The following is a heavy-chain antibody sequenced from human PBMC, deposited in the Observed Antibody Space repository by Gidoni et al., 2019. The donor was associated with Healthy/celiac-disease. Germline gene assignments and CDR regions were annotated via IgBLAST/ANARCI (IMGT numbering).Heavy chain of an antibody. D-gene: IGHD4-17*01. CDR1: GFTFRSYG. Sequence: QVQLVESGGGVVQPGRSLRLSCAASGFTFRSYGMHWVRQAPGKGLEWVAVIWYDGSNKYYADSVKGRFTISRDNSKNTLYLQMNSLRAEDTAVYYCARDNEDYGDYFLFDYWGQGTLVTVSS. V-gene: IGHV3-33*01. CDR3: ARDNEDYGDYFLFDY. J-gene: IGHJ4*02. CDR2: IWYDGSNK.